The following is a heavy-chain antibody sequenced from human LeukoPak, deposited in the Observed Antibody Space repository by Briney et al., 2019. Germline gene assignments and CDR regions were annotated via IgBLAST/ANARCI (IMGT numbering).Heavy chain of an antibody. CDR1: GGSISSGGYY. J-gene: IGHJ4*02. CDR2: IYYSGST. D-gene: IGHD6-6*01. CDR3: ASGYSSSAGFDY. V-gene: IGHV4-31*03. Sequence: PSETLSLTCTVSGGSISSGGYYWSWIRQHPGKGLEWIGYIYYSGSTYYNPSLKSRVTISVDTSKNQFSLKLSSVTAADTAVYYCASGYSSSAGFDYWGQGTLVTVSS.